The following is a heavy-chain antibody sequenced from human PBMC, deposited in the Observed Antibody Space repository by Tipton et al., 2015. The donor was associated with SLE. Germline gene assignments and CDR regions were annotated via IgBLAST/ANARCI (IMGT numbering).Heavy chain of an antibody. J-gene: IGHJ6*03. V-gene: IGHV3-23*01. CDR1: GFTFTRYS. CDR3: AKESPDYYYMDV. CDR2: ISGSGGST. Sequence: SLRLSCEVSGFTFTRYSMNWVRQAPGKGLEWVSGISGSGGSTSCADSVKGRFTISRDNSKNTLYLQMNSLRAEDTAVYYCAKESPDYYYMDVWGKGTTVTVSS.